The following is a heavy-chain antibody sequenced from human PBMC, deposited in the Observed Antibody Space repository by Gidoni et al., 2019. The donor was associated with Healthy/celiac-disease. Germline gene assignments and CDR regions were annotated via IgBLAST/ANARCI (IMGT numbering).Heavy chain of an antibody. Sequence: QVQLQQWGAGLLKPSATLSLTCAVYGGSFSGYYWSWIRQPPGKGLEWIGEINHSGSTNYNPSLKSRVTISVDTSKNQFSLMLSAVTAADTAVYYCARGSPVDTAMVYYFDYWGQGTLVTVSS. J-gene: IGHJ4*02. V-gene: IGHV4-34*01. D-gene: IGHD5-18*01. CDR1: GGSFSGYY. CDR3: ARGSPVDTAMVYYFDY. CDR2: INHSGST.